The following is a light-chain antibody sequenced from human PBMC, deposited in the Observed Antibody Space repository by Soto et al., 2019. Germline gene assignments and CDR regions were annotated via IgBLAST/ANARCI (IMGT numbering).Light chain of an antibody. CDR2: WAS. Sequence: DIVMTQSPDSLAVSLGERATINCKSSQSVLYSSNNNNYLAWYQLKPGQPPKLLIYWASTRESGVPDRFSGSGSGTDFTLTISSLQAEDVAVYYCQKYYSFPYTFGQGTNLEIK. CDR1: QSVLYSSNNNNY. CDR3: QKYYSFPYT. V-gene: IGKV4-1*01. J-gene: IGKJ2*01.